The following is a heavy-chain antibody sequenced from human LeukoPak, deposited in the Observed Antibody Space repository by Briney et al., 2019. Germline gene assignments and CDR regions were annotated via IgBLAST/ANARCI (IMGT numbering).Heavy chain of an antibody. V-gene: IGHV7-4-1*02. Sequence: ASVKVSCKASGYTFTSYAMNWVRQAPGQGLEWMGWINTNTGNPMYAQGFTGRFVFSLDTSVSTAYLQISSLKAEDTAVYYCARVSGSSSKYYYYMDVWGKGTTVTVSS. J-gene: IGHJ6*03. CDR2: INTNTGNP. CDR3: ARVSGSSSKYYYYMDV. D-gene: IGHD6-6*01. CDR1: GYTFTSYA.